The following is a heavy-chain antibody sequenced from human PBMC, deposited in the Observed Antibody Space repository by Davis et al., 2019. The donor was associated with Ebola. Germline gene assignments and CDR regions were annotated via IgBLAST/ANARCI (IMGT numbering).Heavy chain of an antibody. CDR2: ISGSGGST. Sequence: PGGSLRLSCAASGFTFSSYAMSWVRQAPGKGLGWVSAISGSGGSTYYADSVKGRFTISRDNSKNTLYLQMNSLRAEDTAVYYCAKVGYSSSWPFDYWGQGTLVTVSS. J-gene: IGHJ4*02. V-gene: IGHV3-23*01. D-gene: IGHD6-13*01. CDR1: GFTFSSYA. CDR3: AKVGYSSSWPFDY.